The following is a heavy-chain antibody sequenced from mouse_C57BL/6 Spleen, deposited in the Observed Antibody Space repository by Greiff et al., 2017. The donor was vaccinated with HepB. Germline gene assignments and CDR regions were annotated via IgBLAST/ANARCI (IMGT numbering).Heavy chain of an antibody. Sequence: VQLQQSGPELVKPGASVKISCKASGYAFSSSWMNWVKQRPGKGLEWIGRIYPGDGDTNYNGKFKGKATLTADKSSSTAYMQLSSLTSEDSAVYCCARNDYGSSYAMDYWGQGTSVTVSS. D-gene: IGHD1-1*01. V-gene: IGHV1-82*01. CDR1: GYAFSSSW. CDR3: ARNDYGSSYAMDY. J-gene: IGHJ4*01. CDR2: IYPGDGDT.